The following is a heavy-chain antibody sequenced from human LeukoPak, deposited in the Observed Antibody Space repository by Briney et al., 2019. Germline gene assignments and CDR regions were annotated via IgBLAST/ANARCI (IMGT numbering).Heavy chain of an antibody. V-gene: IGHV3-33*01. D-gene: IGHD2-15*01. CDR2: IWYDGSNK. CDR3: AREPTGVYSSGGSCYFDY. CDR1: GFNFNSYG. J-gene: IGHJ4*02. Sequence: GGSLRLSCAASGFNFNSYGIHWVRQAPGKGLEGVAVIWYDGSNKYYADSVKGRFTISRDNCKNTLYLQMNSLRAEDTAVYYCAREPTGVYSSGGSCYFDYWGQGTLVTVSS.